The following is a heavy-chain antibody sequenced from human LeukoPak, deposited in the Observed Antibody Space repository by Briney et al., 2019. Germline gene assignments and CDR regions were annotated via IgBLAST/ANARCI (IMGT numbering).Heavy chain of an antibody. CDR1: GDSVSSNSAA. CDR3: ARQRITVVRGASAWDAFDI. V-gene: IGHV6-1*01. Sequence: SSQTLSLTCAISGDSVSSNSAAWNWIRQSPSRGLEWLGRTYYRSKWYNDYAVSVKSRITINPDTSKNQFSLQLNSVTPEDTAVYYCARQRITVVRGASAWDAFDIWGQGTMVTVSS. D-gene: IGHD3-10*01. J-gene: IGHJ3*02. CDR2: TYYRSKWYN.